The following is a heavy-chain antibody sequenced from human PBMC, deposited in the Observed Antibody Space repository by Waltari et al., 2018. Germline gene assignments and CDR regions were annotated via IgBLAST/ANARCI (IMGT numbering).Heavy chain of an antibody. Sequence: EVQLVQSGAEVKKPGATVKISCKVSGYTFTDYYMHWVQQAPGKGLEWMGLVDPEDGETIYAEKFQGRVTITADTSTDTAYMELSSLRSEDTAVYYCATVAPYCGGDCYNNDAFDIWGQGTMVNVSS. CDR1: GYTFTDYY. V-gene: IGHV1-69-2*01. J-gene: IGHJ3*02. D-gene: IGHD2-21*01. CDR3: ATVAPYCGGDCYNNDAFDI. CDR2: VDPEDGET.